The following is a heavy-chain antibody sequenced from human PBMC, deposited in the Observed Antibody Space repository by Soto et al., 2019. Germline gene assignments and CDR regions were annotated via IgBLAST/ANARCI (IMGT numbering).Heavy chain of an antibody. CDR2: ISGSGGST. D-gene: IGHD3-3*01. J-gene: IGHJ5*02. CDR1: GFTFSSYA. CDR3: AKGGNRAFWSGYYITEENWFDP. Sequence: EVQLLESGGGLVQPGGSLRLSCAASGFTFSSYAMSWVRQAPGKGLEWVSAISGSGGSTYYADSVKGRFTISRDNSKNTLYLQMNSLRAEDTAVYYCAKGGNRAFWSGYYITEENWFDPWGQGTLVTVSS. V-gene: IGHV3-23*01.